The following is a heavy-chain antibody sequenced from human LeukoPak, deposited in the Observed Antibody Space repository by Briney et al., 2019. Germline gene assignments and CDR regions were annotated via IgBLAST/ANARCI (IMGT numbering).Heavy chain of an antibody. D-gene: IGHD4-17*01. J-gene: IGHJ4*02. CDR3: ARDLCGDLDY. Sequence: SETLSLTCTVSGGSISSGGYYWSWIRQHPGKGLEWIGYIYYTASTYYNPSLKSRVTISVDTSKNQFSLKLSSVTAADTAVYYCARDLCGDLDYWGQGTLVTVSS. V-gene: IGHV4-31*03. CDR1: GGSISSGGYY. CDR2: IYYTAST.